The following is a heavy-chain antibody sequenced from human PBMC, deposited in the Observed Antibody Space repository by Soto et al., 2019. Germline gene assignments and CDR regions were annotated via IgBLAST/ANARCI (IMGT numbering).Heavy chain of an antibody. CDR1: GGTFSSHG. CDR2: IIPTFVTP. CDR3: ASERSAQYFDF. J-gene: IGHJ4*02. V-gene: IGHV1-69*06. Sequence: QVQLVQSGTVVQRRGSSVKVSCQASGGTFSSHGMAWVRQAPGQGLEWMGGIIPTFVTPTYAPKFQGRVTITADKSTNTAYMELTSLRSEDTGVYYCASERSAQYFDFWGQGTLITVSS. D-gene: IGHD1-26*01.